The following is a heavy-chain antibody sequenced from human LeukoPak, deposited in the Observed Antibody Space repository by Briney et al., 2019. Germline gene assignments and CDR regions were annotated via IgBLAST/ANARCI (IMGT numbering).Heavy chain of an antibody. CDR2: INHSGST. D-gene: IGHD3-22*01. CDR1: GGSFSGYY. J-gene: IGHJ3*02. Sequence: SETLSLTCAVYGGSFSGYYWSWIRQPPGKGLEWIGEINHSGSTNYNPSLKSRVTISVDTSKNQFSLKLSSVTAADTAVYYCARDDSSGWVKTPRAFDIWGQGTMVTVSS. V-gene: IGHV4-34*01. CDR3: ARDDSSGWVKTPRAFDI.